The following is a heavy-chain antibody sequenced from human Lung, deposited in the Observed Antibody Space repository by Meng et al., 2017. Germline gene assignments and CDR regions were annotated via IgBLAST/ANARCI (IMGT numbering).Heavy chain of an antibody. V-gene: IGHV1-18*01. CDR1: DYTFTGYG. Sequence: QVQPVQSGPEVKKSGASAKVSCKASDYTFTGYGVSWVRQAPGQGLEWMAWLGAHDGDTSHAPKFQGRVTVSADRPTATAYMELRSLRSDDTAVYYCARGTPGRSYSDYWGQGTLVTVSS. J-gene: IGHJ4*02. CDR3: ARGTPGRSYSDY. D-gene: IGHD3-10*01. CDR2: LGAHDGDT.